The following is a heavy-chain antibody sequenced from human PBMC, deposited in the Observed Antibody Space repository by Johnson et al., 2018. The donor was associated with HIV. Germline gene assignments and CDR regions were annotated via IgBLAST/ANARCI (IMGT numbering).Heavy chain of an antibody. CDR3: AGYSSSWYDAFDI. Sequence: VQLVESGGGLVQPGRSLRLSCAASGFTFDDYAMHWVRQAPGKGLEWVSGISWNSGSIGYADSVKGRFTISRDNAKNSLYLQMNSLRAEDTALYYCAGYSSSWYDAFDIWGQGTMGTVAS. CDR2: ISWNSGSI. CDR1: GFTFDDYA. V-gene: IGHV3-9*01. D-gene: IGHD6-13*01. J-gene: IGHJ3*02.